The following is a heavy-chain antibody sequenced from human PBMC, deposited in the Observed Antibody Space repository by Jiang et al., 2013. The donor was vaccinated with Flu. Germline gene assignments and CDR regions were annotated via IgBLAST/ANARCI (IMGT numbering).Heavy chain of an antibody. D-gene: IGHD3-16*01. Sequence: VQLVESGGGLVKSGGSLRLSCAASGFTFSDYYMSWIRQAPGKGLEWLSYISNTANTIHYADSMKGRFTISRDNAKSSLYLQMHSLKAEDTAVYYCARVITFGGAVDVWGQGTTVTVYS. CDR3: ARVITFGGAVDV. J-gene: IGHJ6*02. CDR1: GFTFSDYY. V-gene: IGHV3-11*01. CDR2: ISNTANTI.